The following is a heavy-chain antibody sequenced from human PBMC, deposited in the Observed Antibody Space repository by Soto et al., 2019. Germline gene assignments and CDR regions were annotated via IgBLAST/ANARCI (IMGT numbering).Heavy chain of an antibody. J-gene: IGHJ3*02. CDR2: INHSGST. Sequence: SETLSLTCAVYGGSFSGYYWSWIRQHPGKGLEWMGEINHSGSTNYNPSLKSRVTISVDTSKNKFSLKRSSVTAADTSVYYCARDQYYDILTGYSYAFDIWGQGTMVTVSS. CDR3: ARDQYYDILTGYSYAFDI. V-gene: IGHV4-34*01. CDR1: GGSFSGYY. D-gene: IGHD3-9*01.